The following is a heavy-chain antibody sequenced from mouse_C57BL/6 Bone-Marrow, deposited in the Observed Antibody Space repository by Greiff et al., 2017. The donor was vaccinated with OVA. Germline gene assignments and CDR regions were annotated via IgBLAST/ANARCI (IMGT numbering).Heavy chain of an antibody. J-gene: IGHJ2*01. CDR2: IYPRSGNT. D-gene: IGHD2-4*01. V-gene: IGHV1-81*01. CDR1: GYTFTSYG. CDR3: ARYGGLRGNYFDY. Sequence: VQLQQSGAELARPGASVKLSCKASGYTFTSYGISWVKQRTGQGLEWIGEIYPRSGNTYYHEKFKGKATLTADKSSSTAYMELRSLTSEDSAVYFCARYGGLRGNYFDYWGQGTTLTVSS.